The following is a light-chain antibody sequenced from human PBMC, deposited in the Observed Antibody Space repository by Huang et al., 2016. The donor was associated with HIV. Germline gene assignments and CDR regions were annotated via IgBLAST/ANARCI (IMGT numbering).Light chain of an antibody. Sequence: DIQMTQSPSSLSASVGDRVTITCRASQSISSYLNWYQQKPGKAPKLLIYAASRLQSGVPSRFSGSGSGTDFTLTISSLQPEDFATYYCQQSYSTVMYTFGQGTKLEIK. CDR3: QQSYSTVMYT. CDR1: QSISSY. CDR2: AAS. V-gene: IGKV1-39*01. J-gene: IGKJ2*01.